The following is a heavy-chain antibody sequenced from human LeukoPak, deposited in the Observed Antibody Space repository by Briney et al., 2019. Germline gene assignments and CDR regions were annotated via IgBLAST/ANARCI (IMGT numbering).Heavy chain of an antibody. D-gene: IGHD6-19*01. Sequence: GGSLRLSCAASGFTFSSYSMNWVRQAPGKGLEWVSSISGGGKHTFYADSVKGRFIISRDSAKNSLYLQMNSLRAEDTALYYCAKVDGYSSGPCDYWGQGTLVTVSS. CDR1: GFTFSSYS. CDR2: ISGGGKHT. J-gene: IGHJ4*02. V-gene: IGHV3-21*04. CDR3: AKVDGYSSGPCDY.